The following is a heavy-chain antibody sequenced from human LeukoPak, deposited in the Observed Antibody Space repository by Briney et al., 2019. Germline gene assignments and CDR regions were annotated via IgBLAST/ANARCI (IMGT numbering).Heavy chain of an antibody. CDR1: GGSISSYY. CDR2: MYYSGYT. J-gene: IGHJ4*02. CDR3: ARAVYGSGSYSR. D-gene: IGHD3-10*01. Sequence: SETLSLTCTVSGGSISSYYWSWIRQPPGKGLEWIGYMYYSGYTNYSPSLKSRVTISVDTSKSQFSLKLSSVTAADTAVYYCARAVYGSGSYSRWGQGTLVTVSS. V-gene: IGHV4-59*01.